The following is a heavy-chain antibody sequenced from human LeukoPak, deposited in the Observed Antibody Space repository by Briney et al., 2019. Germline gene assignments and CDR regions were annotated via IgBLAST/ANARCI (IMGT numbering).Heavy chain of an antibody. D-gene: IGHD3-16*02. CDR2: IKSKTDGGIT. CDR1: GFTFSNAW. J-gene: IGHJ3*02. V-gene: IGHV3-15*01. Sequence: GGSLRLSCAASGFTFSNAWMSWVRQAPGKGLEWVGRIKSKTDGGITDYAAPVKGRFTISRDDSKNTLYLQMNSLKTEDTAVYYCTTDSMITFGGVIVIPNAFDIWGQGTMVTVSS. CDR3: TTDSMITFGGVIVIPNAFDI.